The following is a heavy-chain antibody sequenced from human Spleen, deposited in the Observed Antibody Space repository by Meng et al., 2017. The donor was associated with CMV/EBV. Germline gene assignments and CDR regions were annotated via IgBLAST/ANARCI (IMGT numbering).Heavy chain of an antibody. V-gene: IGHV3-30*02. CDR2: IRYDGSSK. D-gene: IGHD3-16*01. CDR1: GFTFSSYG. CDR3: AKDLGDTANYYYYGMDV. Sequence: GESLKISCAASGFTFSSYGMHWVRQAPGKGLEWVAFIRYDGSSKYYADSVKGRFTISRDNSKNTLYLQMNSLRAEDTAVYYCAKDLGDTANYYYYGMDVWGQGTTVTVSS. J-gene: IGHJ6*02.